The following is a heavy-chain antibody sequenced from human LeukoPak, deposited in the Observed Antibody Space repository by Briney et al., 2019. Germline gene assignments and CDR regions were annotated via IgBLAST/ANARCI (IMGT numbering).Heavy chain of an antibody. V-gene: IGHV1-69*04. CDR1: GGTFSSYA. CDR2: IIPILGIA. D-gene: IGHD6-19*01. Sequence: GASAKVSCKASGGTFSSYAISWVRQAPGQGLEWMGRIIPILGIANYAQKFQGRVTITADKSTSTAYMELSSLRSEDTAVYYCARLTGYSSGYHDYWGQGTLVTVSS. CDR3: ARLTGYSSGYHDY. J-gene: IGHJ4*02.